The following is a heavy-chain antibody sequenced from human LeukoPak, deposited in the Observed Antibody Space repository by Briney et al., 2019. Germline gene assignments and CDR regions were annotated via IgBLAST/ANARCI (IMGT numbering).Heavy chain of an antibody. J-gene: IGHJ5*02. Sequence: SETLSLTCAVYGGSFSGYYWSWIRQPPGKGLEWIGEINHSGSTNYNPSLKSRVTISVDTSKNQFPLKLSSVTAADTAVYYCATARAGAAFRWFDPWGQGTLVTVSS. CDR2: INHSGST. D-gene: IGHD6-19*01. V-gene: IGHV4-34*01. CDR3: ATARAGAAFRWFDP. CDR1: GGSFSGYY.